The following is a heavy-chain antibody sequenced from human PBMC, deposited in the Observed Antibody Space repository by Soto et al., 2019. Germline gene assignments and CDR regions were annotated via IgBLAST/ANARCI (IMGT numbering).Heavy chain of an antibody. V-gene: IGHV1-3*01. CDR3: GRGQSGTGYYVDWFDP. J-gene: IGHJ5*02. CDR1: GYTFSGHA. CDR2: INAGNNKT. Sequence: ASVKVSCKASGYTFSGHAIHWLRQAPGQRPEWLGWINAGNNKTYYSEKFEGRVTFTRDTVATTVNMEMTSLTSEDTAVYYCGRGQSGTGYYVDWFDPWGQGTLVTVSS. D-gene: IGHD3-10*02.